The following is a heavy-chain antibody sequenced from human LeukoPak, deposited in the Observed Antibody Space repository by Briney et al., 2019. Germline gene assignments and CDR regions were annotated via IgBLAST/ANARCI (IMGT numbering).Heavy chain of an antibody. CDR2: TNARGDT. V-gene: IGHV4-34*01. CDR3: ARGQVPAARGYNWFDP. J-gene: IGHJ5*02. Sequence: SETLSLTCAVYGWSFNDYYWNWIRRPPGKGLEWIGETNARGDTNFNPSLKSRVTISVDTSKSQFSLRLTSMIAADTAVYYCARGQVPAARGYNWFDPWGQGTLVTVSS. CDR1: GWSFNDYY. D-gene: IGHD2-2*01.